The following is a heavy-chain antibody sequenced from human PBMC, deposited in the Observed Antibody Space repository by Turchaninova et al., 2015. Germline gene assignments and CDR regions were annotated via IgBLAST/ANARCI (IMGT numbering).Heavy chain of an antibody. J-gene: IGHJ4*02. CDR1: GYSISSGSY. CDR2: IYPRGST. V-gene: IGHV4-38-2*01. Sequence: QVQLQESGPGLVKPSETLSLTCAVSGYSISSGSYWGWIRQPTGTGLDWIGNIYPRGSTYYNPSLKSRVTISVDPSENHFSLKVSSVTAADTAVYYCARLKAGGASDYWGQGTLVTVSS. CDR3: ARLKAGGASDY. D-gene: IGHD1-26*01.